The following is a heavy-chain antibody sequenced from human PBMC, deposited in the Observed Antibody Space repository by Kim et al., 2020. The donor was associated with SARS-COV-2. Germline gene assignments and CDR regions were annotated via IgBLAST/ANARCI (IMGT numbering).Heavy chain of an antibody. CDR2: ISGSGGST. D-gene: IGHD6-19*01. CDR1: GFTFSSYA. V-gene: IGHV3-23*01. Sequence: GGSLRLSCAASGFTFSSYAMSWVRQAPGKGLEWVSAISGSGGSTYYADSVKGRFTISRDNSKNTLYLQMNSLRAEDTAVYYCAKDLAASSGGSLYYYYYYMDVWGKGTTVTVSS. J-gene: IGHJ6*03. CDR3: AKDLAASSGGSLYYYYYYMDV.